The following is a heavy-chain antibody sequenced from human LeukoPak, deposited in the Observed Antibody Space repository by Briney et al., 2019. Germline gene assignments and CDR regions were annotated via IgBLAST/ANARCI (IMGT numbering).Heavy chain of an antibody. V-gene: IGHV3-7*01. CDR2: IKPDESEK. Sequence: GGSLRLSCVASGFTFTNTWMSWVRQAPGKGLECLANIKPDESEKNYVDSVKGRFTISRDNAKNSLYVQMNSLRAADTAVDCCVRGGATYSFWGQGTLVTVSS. CDR3: VRGGATYSF. D-gene: IGHD2-15*01. CDR1: GFTFTNTW. J-gene: IGHJ4*02.